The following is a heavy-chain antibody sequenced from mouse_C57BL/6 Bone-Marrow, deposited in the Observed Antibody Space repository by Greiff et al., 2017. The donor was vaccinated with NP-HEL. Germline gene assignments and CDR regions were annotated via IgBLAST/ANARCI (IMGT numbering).Heavy chain of an antibody. Sequence: DVQLQESGPVLVKPGASVKMSCKASGYTFTDYYMNWVKQSHGKSLEWIGVINPYNGGTSYNQKFKGKATLTVDKSSSTAYMELNSLTSEDSAVYYCARFAAFDYWGQGTTLTVSS. CDR3: ARFAAFDY. CDR1: GYTFTDYY. J-gene: IGHJ2*01. V-gene: IGHV1-19*01. CDR2: INPYNGGT.